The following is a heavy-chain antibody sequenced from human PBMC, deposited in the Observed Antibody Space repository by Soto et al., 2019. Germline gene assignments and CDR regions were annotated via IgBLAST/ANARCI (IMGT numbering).Heavy chain of an antibody. Sequence: QVQLVQSGAEVKKPGASVKVSCKASGYTFTSYDINWVRQATGQGLEWMGWMNPNSGNTGYAQKFQGRVTMPRNTSISTAYMELSSLRSEDTAVYYCARGLNGYLDYYYGMDVWGQGTTVTVSS. V-gene: IGHV1-8*01. CDR3: ARGLNGYLDYYYGMDV. CDR2: MNPNSGNT. J-gene: IGHJ6*02. CDR1: GYTFTSYD. D-gene: IGHD5-18*01.